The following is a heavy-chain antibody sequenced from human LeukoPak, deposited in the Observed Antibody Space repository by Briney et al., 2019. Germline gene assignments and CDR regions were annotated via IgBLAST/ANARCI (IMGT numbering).Heavy chain of an antibody. CDR1: GYTFTGYY. Sequence: ASVKVSCKASGYTFTGYYMHWVRQAPGQGLEWMGWINPNSGGTNYAQKFQGRFTMTRDTSISTAYMELSRLRSDDTAVYYCATLETHPFYGSGSYYPPYPDYWGQGTLVTVSS. CDR3: ATLETHPFYGSGSYYPPYPDY. V-gene: IGHV1-2*02. CDR2: INPNSGGT. D-gene: IGHD3-10*01. J-gene: IGHJ4*02.